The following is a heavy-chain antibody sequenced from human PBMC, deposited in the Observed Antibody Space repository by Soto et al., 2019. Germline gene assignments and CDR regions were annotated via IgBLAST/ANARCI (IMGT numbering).Heavy chain of an antibody. CDR2: ISSSSSTI. V-gene: IGHV3-48*02. CDR3: ARDQGSSWYQRYGMDV. Sequence: LRLSCAASGFTFSSYSMNWVRQAPGKGLEWVSYISSSSSTIYYADSVKGRFTISRDNAKNSLYLQMNSLRDEDTAVCYCARDQGSSWYQRYGMDVWGQGTTVTVSS. D-gene: IGHD6-13*01. J-gene: IGHJ6*02. CDR1: GFTFSSYS.